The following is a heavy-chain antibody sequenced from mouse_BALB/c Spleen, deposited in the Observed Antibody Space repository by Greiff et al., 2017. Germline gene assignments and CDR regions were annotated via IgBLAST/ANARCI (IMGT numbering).Heavy chain of an antibody. CDR1: GFTFSSFG. CDR2: ISSGSSTI. D-gene: IGHD2-10*01. J-gene: IGHJ1*01. CDR3: ARSYYGNHWYFDV. Sequence: EVKLVESGGGLVQPGGSRKLSCAASGFTFSSFGMHWVRQAPEKGLEWVAYISSGSSTIYYADTVKGRFTISRDNPKNTLFLQMTSLRSEDTAMYYCARSYYGNHWYFDVWGAGTTVTVSS. V-gene: IGHV5-17*02.